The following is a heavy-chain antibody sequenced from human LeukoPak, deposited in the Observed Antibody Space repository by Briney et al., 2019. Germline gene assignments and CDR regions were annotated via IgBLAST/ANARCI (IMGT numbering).Heavy chain of an antibody. CDR1: GGTFSSYA. D-gene: IGHD6-19*01. Sequence: GGSLRLSCAASGGTFSSYAISWVRQAPGQGLEWMGGIIPIFGTANYAQKFQGRVTITADKSTSTAYMELSSLRSEDTAVYYCARGSSGWYVYWGQGTLVTVSS. J-gene: IGHJ4*02. V-gene: IGHV1-69*06. CDR3: ARGSSGWYVY. CDR2: IIPIFGTA.